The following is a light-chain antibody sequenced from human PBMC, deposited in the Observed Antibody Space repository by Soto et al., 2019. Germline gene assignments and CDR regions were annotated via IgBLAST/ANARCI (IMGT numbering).Light chain of an antibody. CDR2: KDS. CDR1: ALPKQY. J-gene: IGLJ2*01. V-gene: IGLV3-25*03. CDR3: QSADSSGTYPVV. Sequence: YELTQPPSVSVSPGQTARITCSGDALPKQYAYWYQQKPGQAPVLVIYKDSERPSGIPERFSGSSSGTTVTLTISGVQAEDEADYYCQSADSSGTYPVVFGGGTKVTVL.